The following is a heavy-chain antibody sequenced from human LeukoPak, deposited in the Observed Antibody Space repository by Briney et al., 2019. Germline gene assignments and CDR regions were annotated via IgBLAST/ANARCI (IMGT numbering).Heavy chain of an antibody. CDR1: GFTFSSYS. CDR3: ARDETGSGSYYPFYYGMDV. V-gene: IGHV3-21*01. Sequence: GGSLRLSCAASGFTFSSYSMNWVRQAPGKGLEWVSSISSSSSYIYYADSVKGRFTISRDNAKNSLYLQMNSLRAEDTAVYYCARDETGSGSYYPFYYGMDVWGQGTTVTVSS. J-gene: IGHJ6*02. CDR2: ISSSSSYI. D-gene: IGHD3-10*01.